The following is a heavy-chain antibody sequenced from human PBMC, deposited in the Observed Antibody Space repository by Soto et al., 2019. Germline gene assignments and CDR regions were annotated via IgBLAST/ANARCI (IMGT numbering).Heavy chain of an antibody. CDR3: ERVKSSGAFDI. D-gene: IGHD1-26*01. CDR2: MNPNSGNT. Sequence: QVQLVPSGAEVKKPGASVKVSCKTSGYTFTSYDINWVRQATGQGLEWMGWMNPNSGNTAYAQKFQGRVTMTRNTSISTAYMERSSLRSEDTAVYYCERVKSSGAFDIWGQGTVVTVSS. V-gene: IGHV1-8*01. J-gene: IGHJ3*02. CDR1: GYTFTSYD.